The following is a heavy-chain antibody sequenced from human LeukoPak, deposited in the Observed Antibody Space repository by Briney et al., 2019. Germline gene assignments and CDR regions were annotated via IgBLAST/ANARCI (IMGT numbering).Heavy chain of an antibody. Sequence: SETQSLTCTVSGGSISSYYWSWIRQPPGKGLEWIGYIYTSGSTNYNPSLKSRVTISVDTSKNQFSLKLSSVTAADTAVYYCARMTLYYDFWSPNPGGMDVWGKGTTVTVSS. D-gene: IGHD3-3*01. CDR2: IYTSGST. CDR1: GGSISSYY. J-gene: IGHJ6*04. V-gene: IGHV4-4*09. CDR3: ARMTLYYDFWSPNPGGMDV.